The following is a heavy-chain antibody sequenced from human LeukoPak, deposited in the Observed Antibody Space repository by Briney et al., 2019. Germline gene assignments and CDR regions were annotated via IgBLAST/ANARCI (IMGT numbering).Heavy chain of an antibody. J-gene: IGHJ4*02. CDR2: IYYSGST. Sequence: SETLSLTCTVSGGSISSYDRSWIRQPPGKGLEWIGYIYYSGSTNYYPSLKSRVTISVSTSKSQFSLKLSSVTAADTAVYYCARGGDYYDSSGYWQTDYWGPRTLVTVSS. CDR3: ARGGDYYDSSGYWQTDY. D-gene: IGHD3-22*01. V-gene: IGHV4-59*01. CDR1: GGSISSYD.